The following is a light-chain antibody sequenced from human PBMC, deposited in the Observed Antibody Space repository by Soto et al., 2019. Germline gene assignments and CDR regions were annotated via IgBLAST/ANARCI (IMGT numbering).Light chain of an antibody. CDR1: QSVRTY. J-gene: IGKJ5*01. CDR2: DAS. V-gene: IGKV3-11*01. Sequence: EILLTQSPVTLSLSPGERATLSCRASQSVRTYLAWYQVKPGQAPRLLIYDASSRASGVPARFSGSGSGTDFTLTISSLEPEDFALYYCQQRNSWPPIPFGQGTRLEIK. CDR3: QQRNSWPPIP.